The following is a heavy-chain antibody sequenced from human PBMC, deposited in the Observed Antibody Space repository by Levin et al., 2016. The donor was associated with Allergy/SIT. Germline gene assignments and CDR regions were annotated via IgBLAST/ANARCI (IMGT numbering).Heavy chain of an antibody. Sequence: GESLKISCAASGFTVSSNYMSWVRQAPGKGLEWVSVIYSGGSTYYADSVKGRFTISRDNSKNTLYLQMNSLRAEDTAVYYCARENDGGAGPVWGQGTLVTVSS. J-gene: IGHJ4*02. V-gene: IGHV3-53*01. D-gene: IGHD1-1*01. CDR1: GFTVSSNY. CDR3: ARENDGGAGPV. CDR2: IYSGGST.